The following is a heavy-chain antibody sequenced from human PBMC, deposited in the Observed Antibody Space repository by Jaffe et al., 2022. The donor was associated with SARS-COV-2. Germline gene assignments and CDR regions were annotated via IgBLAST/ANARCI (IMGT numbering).Heavy chain of an antibody. D-gene: IGHD1-20*01. V-gene: IGHV3-7*01. CDR2: IKEDGSEK. J-gene: IGHJ4*02. CDR3: ARYGIPGTFDY. Sequence: EVQLVESGGGLVQSGGSLRLSCAASGFPLRNYWMSWVRQAPGKGLEWVANIKEDGSEKYYVDSVKGRFTISRDNAKNSVFLQMNSLRVEDTAVFYCARYGIPGTFDYWGQGILVTVSS. CDR1: GFPLRNYW.